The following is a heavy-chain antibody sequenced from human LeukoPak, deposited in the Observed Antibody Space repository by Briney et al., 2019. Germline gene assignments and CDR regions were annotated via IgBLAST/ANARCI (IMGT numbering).Heavy chain of an antibody. J-gene: IGHJ3*02. CDR2: IYTSGST. Sequence: SETLSLTCTVSGGSISSYYWNWIRQPPGKGLEWIGYIYTSGSTNYNSSLKSRVTISVDTSKNQFSLKLSSVTAADTAVYYCARLGGSSWYFDAFDIWGQGTMVTVSS. CDR1: GGSISSYY. CDR3: ARLGGSSWYFDAFDI. D-gene: IGHD6-13*01. V-gene: IGHV4-4*09.